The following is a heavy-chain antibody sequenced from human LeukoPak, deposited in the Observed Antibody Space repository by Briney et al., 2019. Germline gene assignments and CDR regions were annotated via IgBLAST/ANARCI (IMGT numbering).Heavy chain of an antibody. CDR1: GYTFTSYY. Sequence: ASVKVSCKASGYTFTSYYMHWVRQAPGQGLEWMGIINPSGGSTSYAQKSQGRVTMTRDTSTSTVYMELSSLRSEDTAVYYCARDYYDSSGYYSRGGNWGQGTLVTVSS. CDR3: ARDYYDSSGYYSRGGN. J-gene: IGHJ4*02. D-gene: IGHD3-22*01. V-gene: IGHV1-46*01. CDR2: INPSGGST.